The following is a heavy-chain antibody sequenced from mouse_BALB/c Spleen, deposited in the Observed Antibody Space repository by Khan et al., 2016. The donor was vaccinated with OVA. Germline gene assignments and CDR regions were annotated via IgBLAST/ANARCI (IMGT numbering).Heavy chain of an antibody. Sequence: EVQLQESGPGLVKPSQSLSLTCTVTGYAITSDYAWNWIRQFPGNKLEWMGYIKYSGSTSYNPSLKSRISITRDTSKNHFFLQLNSVTNEDTATYYCARSGTISTVVVTDFDFWGQGTTLTVSS. J-gene: IGHJ2*01. CDR3: ARSGTISTVVVTDFDF. V-gene: IGHV3-2*02. CDR1: GYAITSDYA. CDR2: IKYSGST. D-gene: IGHD1-1*01.